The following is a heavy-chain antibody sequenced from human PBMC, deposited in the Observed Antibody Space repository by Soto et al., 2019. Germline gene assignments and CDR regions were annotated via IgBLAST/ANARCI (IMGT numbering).Heavy chain of an antibody. CDR2: IYYSGSS. J-gene: IGHJ4*02. CDR3: ARWPTMTTDFDY. D-gene: IGHD4-17*01. CDR1: GGSINNYY. Sequence: QVQLQESGPGLVKPSETLSLTCTVSGGSINNYYWSWIRQPPGKGLGCIGYIYYSGSSNYNPSLKSRVTISVDTSKNQFSLKLSSVTAADTAVYYCARWPTMTTDFDYWGQGTLVTVSS. V-gene: IGHV4-59*01.